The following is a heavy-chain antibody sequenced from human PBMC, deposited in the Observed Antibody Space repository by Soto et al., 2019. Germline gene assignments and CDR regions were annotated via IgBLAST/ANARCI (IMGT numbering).Heavy chain of an antibody. D-gene: IGHD1-1*01. Sequence: QVQLVQSGAEVKKPGSSVKVSCKASGGTFRSYVTSWVRQAPGQGLEWLGGIIPMYGTTYYAQTFQGRVTISADESTSTAFMELSSRRSEDTAVYYCARIGTLDWIDDYWGQGTLVTVSS. CDR3: ARIGTLDWIDDY. CDR2: IIPMYGTT. CDR1: GGTFRSYV. J-gene: IGHJ4*02. V-gene: IGHV1-69*12.